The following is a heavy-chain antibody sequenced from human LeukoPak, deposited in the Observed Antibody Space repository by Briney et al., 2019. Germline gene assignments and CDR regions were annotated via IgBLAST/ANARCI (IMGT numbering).Heavy chain of an antibody. CDR2: IYHSGST. CDR3: ARLGDGWFDP. V-gene: IGHV4-38-2*01. J-gene: IGHJ5*02. CDR1: SYSISSGYY. Sequence: PSETLSLTCAVSSYSISSGYYWGWIRQPPGKGLEWIGSIYHSGSTYYNPSLKSRVTISVDTSKNQFSLKLSSVTASDTAVYYCARLGDGWFDPWGQGTLVTVSS. D-gene: IGHD5-24*01.